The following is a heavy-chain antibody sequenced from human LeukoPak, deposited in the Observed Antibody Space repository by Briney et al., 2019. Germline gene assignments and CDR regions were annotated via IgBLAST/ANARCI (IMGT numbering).Heavy chain of an antibody. CDR2: IFHSGST. V-gene: IGHV4-4*02. J-gene: IGHJ3*01. D-gene: IGHD6-13*01. Sequence: SGTLSLTCAVSGGSISSSNWWSWVRQPPGKGLEWIGEIFHSGSTNYNPSLKSRVTISVDKSKNQFSLKLTSVTAADTAVYYCAWTGIVAAGQPGGWGQGTMVTVSS. CDR3: AWTGIVAAGQPGG. CDR1: GGSISSSNW.